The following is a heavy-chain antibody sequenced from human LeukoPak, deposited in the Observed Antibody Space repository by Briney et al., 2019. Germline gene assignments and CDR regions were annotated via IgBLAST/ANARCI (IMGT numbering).Heavy chain of an antibody. CDR3: AKGSGYDTDFDY. CDR2: ISGSGDNT. Sequence: GGSLRLSCAASGFTFSTYVMSWVRQAPGKGLEWVSGISGSGDNTYYADSVKGRFTISRDNSKNTLYLQMNSLRAEDTAVYYCAKGSGYDTDFDYWGQGTLVRVSS. J-gene: IGHJ4*02. CDR1: GFTFSTYV. V-gene: IGHV3-23*01. D-gene: IGHD5-12*01.